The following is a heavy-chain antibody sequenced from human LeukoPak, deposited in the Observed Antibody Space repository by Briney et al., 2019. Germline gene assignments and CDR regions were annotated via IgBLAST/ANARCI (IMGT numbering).Heavy chain of an antibody. CDR2: ISAYNGDT. CDR3: VRVVVGSTVWFDP. J-gene: IGHJ5*02. CDR1: GYTFINHA. Sequence: ASVKASCKATGYTFINHAITWVRQAPGQGLEWMGWISAYNGDTNYAQKLQGRVSMTTDTSTSTAYMELRSLTSDDTAVYYCVRVVVGSTVWFDPWGQGTLVTVSS. D-gene: IGHD1-26*01. V-gene: IGHV1-18*01.